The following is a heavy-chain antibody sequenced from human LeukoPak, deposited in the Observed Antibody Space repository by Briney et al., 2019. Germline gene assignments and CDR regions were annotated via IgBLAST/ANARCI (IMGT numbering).Heavy chain of an antibody. J-gene: IGHJ4*02. CDR3: ASSYSGTVQPFDY. D-gene: IGHD1-26*01. CDR1: GGTFSSYA. V-gene: IGHV1-69*04. CDR2: INPILGIA. Sequence: ASVKVSCTASGGTFSSYAISWVRQAPGQGLEWMGRINPILGIANYAQKFQGRVTITADKSTSTAYMELSSLRSEDTAVYYCASSYSGTVQPFDYWGQGTLVTVSS.